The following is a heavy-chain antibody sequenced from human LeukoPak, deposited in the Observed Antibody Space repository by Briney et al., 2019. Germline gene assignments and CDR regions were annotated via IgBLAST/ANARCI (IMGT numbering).Heavy chain of an antibody. J-gene: IGHJ4*02. CDR3: ARGRPHGNDY. Sequence: GSLRLSYTTSGFTFRTHSMDWVRQAPGKGLEWVSSITSSSTNYIYYADSVKGRFSISRDNAKNTLYLQMNSLRVEDTAVYYCARGRPHGNDYWGQGTLVTVSS. CDR1: GFTFRTHS. CDR2: ITSSSTNYI. V-gene: IGHV3-21*01. D-gene: IGHD4-23*01.